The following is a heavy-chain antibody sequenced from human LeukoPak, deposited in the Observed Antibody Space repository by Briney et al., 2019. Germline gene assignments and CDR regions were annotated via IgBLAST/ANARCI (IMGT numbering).Heavy chain of an antibody. CDR1: GGTFSSYA. CDR2: IIPIFGTA. V-gene: IGHV1-69*06. J-gene: IGHJ6*04. D-gene: IGHD3-10*01. CDR3: ALYGSGSFYYYYGMDV. Sequence: SSVKVSCKASGGTFSSYAISWVRQAHGQGLEWMGGIIPIFGTANYAQKFQGRVTITADKSTSTAYMELSSLRSEDTAVYYCALYGSGSFYYYYGMDVWGKGTTVTVSS.